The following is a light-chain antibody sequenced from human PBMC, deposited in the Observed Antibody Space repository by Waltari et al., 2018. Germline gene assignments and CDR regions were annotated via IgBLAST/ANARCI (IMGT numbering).Light chain of an antibody. V-gene: IGLV2-14*03. CDR2: DVN. CDR3: SSQSTKNGVI. J-gene: IGLJ2*01. Sequence: QSALTQPASVSGSPGQSITISCTGSSSDVGRDDSVSWYEDHPGQAPKVIIYDVNKRPSGVSDRFSGSKSGNTASLTISGLQAEDEATFYCSSQSTKNGVIFGGGTKVTVL. CDR1: SSDVGRDDS.